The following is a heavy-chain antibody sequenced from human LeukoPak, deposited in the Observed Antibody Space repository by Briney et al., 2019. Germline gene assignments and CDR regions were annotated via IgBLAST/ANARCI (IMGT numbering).Heavy chain of an antibody. V-gene: IGHV4-4*07. J-gene: IGHJ5*02. D-gene: IGHD2-2*01. CDR2: IYTSGST. CDR1: GGSISSYY. CDR3: ARDKGVVPAAIFNWFDP. Sequence: SETLSLTCTVSGGSISSYYWSWIRQPAGKGLEWIGRIYTSGSTNYNPSLKSRVTMSVDTSKNQFSLKLSSVTAADTAVYYCARDKGVVPAAIFNWFDPWGQGTLVTVSS.